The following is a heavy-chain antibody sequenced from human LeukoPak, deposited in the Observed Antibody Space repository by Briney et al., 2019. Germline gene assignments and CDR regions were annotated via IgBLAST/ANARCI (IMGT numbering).Heavy chain of an antibody. CDR3: AKDVSDSYDSSGYDQVFGY. CDR1: GFTFSSYG. D-gene: IGHD3-22*01. J-gene: IGHJ4*02. Sequence: PGGSLRLSCAASGFTFSSYGMHWVRQAPGKGLEWVSGISGSGRFTYYTDSVKGRFTISRDNSRYSLYLQMNSLRAEDTAVYYCAKDVSDSYDSSGYDQVFGYWGQGTLVTVSS. CDR2: ISGSGRFT. V-gene: IGHV3-23*01.